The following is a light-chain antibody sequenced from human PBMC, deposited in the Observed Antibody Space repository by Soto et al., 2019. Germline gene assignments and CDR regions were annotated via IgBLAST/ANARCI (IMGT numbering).Light chain of an antibody. V-gene: IGKV4-1*01. J-gene: IGKJ3*01. CDR2: WAS. CDR1: QSLLYSSNNKNY. CDR3: QQYYSTLPFT. Sequence: DIVMTQSPDSLAVSPGERATINCKSSQSLLYSSNNKNYLAWYQQKPGQPPKLLIYWASTRQSGVPDRFSGSGSGTDFTLTISSLQAEDVAFYYCQQYYSTLPFTFDPGTRVDIK.